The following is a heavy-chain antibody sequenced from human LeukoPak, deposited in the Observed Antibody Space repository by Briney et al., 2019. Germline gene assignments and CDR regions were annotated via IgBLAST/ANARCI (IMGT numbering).Heavy chain of an antibody. V-gene: IGHV4-4*07. Sequence: SETLSLTCTVSGGSISIYYWNWIRQPAGKGLEWIGRIYTSGSTNYSPSLKGRFTISVDISKNQFSLQINSVTGADMGVYYCARDVCWARPGFWGQGTLVTVSS. CDR2: IYTSGST. D-gene: IGHD4/OR15-4a*01. CDR3: ARDVCWARPGF. J-gene: IGHJ4*02. CDR1: GGSISIYY.